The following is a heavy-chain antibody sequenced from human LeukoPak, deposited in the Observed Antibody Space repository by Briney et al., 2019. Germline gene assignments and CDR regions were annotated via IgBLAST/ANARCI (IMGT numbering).Heavy chain of an antibody. D-gene: IGHD2-2*01. V-gene: IGHV1-2*02. J-gene: IGHJ4*02. CDR2: INPNSGGT. CDR3: ARGAPYCSSTSCYAHFDY. Sequence: GASVKVSCKASGYTFTGYYMHWVRQAPGQGLEWMGWINPNSGGTNYAQKFQGRVTMTRDTSISTAYMELSSLRSEDAAVYYCARGAPYCSSTSCYAHFDYWGQGTLVTVSS. CDR1: GYTFTGYY.